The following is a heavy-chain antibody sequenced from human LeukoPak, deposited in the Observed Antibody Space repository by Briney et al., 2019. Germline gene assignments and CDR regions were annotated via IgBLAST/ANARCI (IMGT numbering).Heavy chain of an antibody. CDR3: ESGTGHSNDGFDI. CDR1: GGSISSYS. V-gene: IGHV4-59*01. D-gene: IGHD1-1*01. Sequence: SETLSLTCTVSGGSISSYSWSWIRQPPGKGLEWIGHIYYSGNTNYNPSLKSRVTISVDTSKNQFSLKLSSVTAADTAVYYCESGTGHSNDGFDIWGQGTMVTVSS. CDR2: IYYSGNT. J-gene: IGHJ3*02.